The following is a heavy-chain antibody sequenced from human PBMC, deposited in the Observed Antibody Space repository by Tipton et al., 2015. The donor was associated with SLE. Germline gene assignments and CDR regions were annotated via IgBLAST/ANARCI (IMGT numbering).Heavy chain of an antibody. CDR1: GGSISSGSYY. CDR2: IYTSGST. Sequence: TLSLTCTVSGGSISSGSYYWSWIRQPAGKGLEWIGHIYTSGSTNYNPSLKSRVTISVDTSKNQFSLKLSSVTAADTAVYYCARVRTGSWLYFDYWGQGTLVTVSS. V-gene: IGHV4-61*09. J-gene: IGHJ4*02. D-gene: IGHD6-13*01. CDR3: ARVRTGSWLYFDY.